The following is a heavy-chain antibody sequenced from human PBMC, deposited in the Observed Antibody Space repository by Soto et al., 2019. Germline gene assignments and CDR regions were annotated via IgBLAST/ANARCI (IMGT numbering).Heavy chain of an antibody. J-gene: IGHJ6*03. D-gene: IGHD4-4*01. V-gene: IGHV1-18*01. Sequence: RQSPKKGLEWMGWISAYNGNTNYAQKLQGRVTMTTDTSTSTAYMELRSLRSDDTAVYYCAREYSRASDLTDLGIWGKGTTRTLSS. CDR2: ISAYNGNT. CDR3: AREYSRASDLTDLGI.